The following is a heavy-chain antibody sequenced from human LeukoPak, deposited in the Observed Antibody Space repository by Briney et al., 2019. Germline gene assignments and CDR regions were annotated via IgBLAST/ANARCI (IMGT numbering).Heavy chain of an antibody. Sequence: ASVKASCKASGYTFTGYYMHWVRQAPGQGLEWMGWINPNSGGTNYAQKFQGRVTMTRDTSISTAYMELSRLRSDDTAVYYCARDDSSGYYYFDYWGQGTLVTVSS. CDR1: GYTFTGYY. CDR2: INPNSGGT. V-gene: IGHV1-2*02. J-gene: IGHJ4*02. CDR3: ARDDSSGYYYFDY. D-gene: IGHD3-22*01.